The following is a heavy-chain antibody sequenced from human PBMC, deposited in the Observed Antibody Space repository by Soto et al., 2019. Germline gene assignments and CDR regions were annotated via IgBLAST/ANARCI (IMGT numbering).Heavy chain of an antibody. D-gene: IGHD4-4*01. J-gene: IGHJ6*03. CDR3: ATMTTVTTPGYSYYYYMDV. Sequence: QLQLQESGPGLVKPSETLSLTCTVSGGSISSSSYYWGWIRQPPGKGLEWIGSIYYSGSTYYNPSLKSRVTISVDTSKNQFSLKLSSVTAADTAVYYCATMTTVTTPGYSYYYYMDVWGKGTTVTVSS. CDR2: IYYSGST. CDR1: GGSISSSSYY. V-gene: IGHV4-39*01.